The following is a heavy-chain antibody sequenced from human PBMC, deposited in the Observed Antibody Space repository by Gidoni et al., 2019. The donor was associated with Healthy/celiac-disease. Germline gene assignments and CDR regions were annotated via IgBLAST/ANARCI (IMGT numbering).Heavy chain of an antibody. J-gene: IGHJ6*03. Sequence: QVPLQQRGAGLLKPSETLSLTCAVYGASFSGYYWSRIRQPPGKGLEWIGEINHSGSTNYNPSLKSRVTISVDTTKNQFSLKLSSVTAADTAVYYCARGRPGFVTGEGPYYYYYMDVWGKGTTVTVSS. CDR3: ARGRPGFVTGEGPYYYYYMDV. V-gene: IGHV4-34*01. CDR1: GASFSGYY. CDR2: INHSGST. D-gene: IGHD3-3*01.